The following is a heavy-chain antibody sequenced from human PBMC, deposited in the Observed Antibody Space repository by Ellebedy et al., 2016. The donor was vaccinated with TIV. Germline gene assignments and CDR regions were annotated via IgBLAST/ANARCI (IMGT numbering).Heavy chain of an antibody. J-gene: IGHJ4*02. CDR3: ARKHLYGLD. Sequence: PGGSLRLSCAASGFTVSSNSMNWVRQAPGKGLEWVSVIYSGGGTSYADSVEGRFTIFRDTSKNTLFLQMNSLRAEDTAVYYCARKHLYGLDWGQGTLVTVSS. CDR2: IYSGGGT. V-gene: IGHV3-66*01. D-gene: IGHD3-10*01. CDR1: GFTVSSNS.